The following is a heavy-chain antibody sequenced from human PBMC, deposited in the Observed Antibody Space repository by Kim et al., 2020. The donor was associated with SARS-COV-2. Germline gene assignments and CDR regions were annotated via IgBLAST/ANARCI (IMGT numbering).Heavy chain of an antibody. Sequence: AQKLPGRVTMTRDTATSTVYMELSSLRAEDTAVYYCARGAAGGRNGWFDPWGQGTLVTVSS. D-gene: IGHD1-26*01. CDR3: ARGAAGGRNGWFDP. J-gene: IGHJ5*02. V-gene: IGHV1-46*01.